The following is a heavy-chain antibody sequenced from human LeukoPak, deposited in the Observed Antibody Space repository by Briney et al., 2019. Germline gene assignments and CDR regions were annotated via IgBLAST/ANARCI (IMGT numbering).Heavy chain of an antibody. CDR1: GFTFSSYW. CDR2: IKQDGSEK. J-gene: IGHJ6*02. Sequence: GGSLRLSCAASGFTFSSYWMSWVRQAPGKGLEWVANIKQDGSEKYSVDSVKGRFTISRDNAKNSLYLQMNSLGAEDTAVYYCASVLRFLEWEAESYGMDVWGQGTTVTVSS. CDR3: ASVLRFLEWEAESYGMDV. D-gene: IGHD3-3*01. V-gene: IGHV3-7*01.